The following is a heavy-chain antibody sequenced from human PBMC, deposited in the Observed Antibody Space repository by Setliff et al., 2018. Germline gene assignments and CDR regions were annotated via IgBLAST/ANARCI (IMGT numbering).Heavy chain of an antibody. Sequence: SETLSLTCTVPGGSISSGGYYWSWIRQHPGKGLEWIGYIYYSGSTYYNPSLKSRITISVDTSKNQFSLKLSSVTAADTAVYYCARGGDSGSYFLANHDAFDIWGQGTMVTVSS. CDR1: GGSISSGGYY. D-gene: IGHD1-26*01. J-gene: IGHJ3*02. CDR2: IYYSGST. V-gene: IGHV4-31*02. CDR3: ARGGDSGSYFLANHDAFDI.